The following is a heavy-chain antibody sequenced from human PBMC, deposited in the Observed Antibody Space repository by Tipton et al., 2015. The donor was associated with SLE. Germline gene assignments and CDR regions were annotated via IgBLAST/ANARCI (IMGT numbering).Heavy chain of an antibody. CDR3: VRDPGIAAAPNWFDP. V-gene: IGHV1-18*01. D-gene: IGHD6-13*01. Sequence: QSGPEVKKPGASVKVSCKASGYTFTTYGISWVRQAPGQGLEWMGWISAYNGNTNYAQKLQGRVTMTTDTSTSTAYMELRSPRSDDTAVYYCVRDPGIAAAPNWFDPWGQGTLVTVSS. CDR2: ISAYNGNT. J-gene: IGHJ5*02. CDR1: GYTFTTYG.